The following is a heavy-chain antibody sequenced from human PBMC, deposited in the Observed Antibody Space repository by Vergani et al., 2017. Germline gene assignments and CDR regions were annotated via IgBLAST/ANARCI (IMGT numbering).Heavy chain of an antibody. Sequence: EVQLVQSGAEVKKPGESLKISCKGSGYSFNSYWIGWVRQMPGKGLEWMGIIYPGDSDTRYSPSFQDQVTISADKSISTAYLQWSSLKASDTAMYYCARHRGWGLVVVAATPWYYYYGMDVWGQGTTVTVSS. CDR1: GYSFNSYW. CDR3: ARHRGWGLVVVAATPWYYYYGMDV. D-gene: IGHD2-15*01. CDR2: IYPGDSDT. J-gene: IGHJ6*02. V-gene: IGHV5-51*01.